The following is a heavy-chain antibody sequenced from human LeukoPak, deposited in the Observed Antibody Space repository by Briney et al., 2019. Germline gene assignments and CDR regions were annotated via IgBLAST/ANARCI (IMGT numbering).Heavy chain of an antibody. D-gene: IGHD2/OR15-2a*01. CDR1: GFTFGNFW. J-gene: IGHJ4*02. CDR2: MKGDGSHI. CDR3: ARDNMGFDY. Sequence: PGGSLRLSCAASGFTFGNFWMSWVRQAPGRGLQWVASMKGDGSHIYYVDSVKGRFTISRDNARNSLYLQMNSLRAEDTAVYYCARDNMGFDYWGQGTLVTVYS. V-gene: IGHV3-7*01.